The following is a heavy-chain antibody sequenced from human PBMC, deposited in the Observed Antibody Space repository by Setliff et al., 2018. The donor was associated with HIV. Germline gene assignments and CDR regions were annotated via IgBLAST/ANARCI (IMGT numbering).Heavy chain of an antibody. CDR3: ARLRVVGGHAGGSQQFVDY. J-gene: IGHJ4*02. Sequence: SETLSLTCTVSGGSISSSFYYWGWIRQPPGKGLEWIGSIYYSERTYYNSGSTYYNPSLKSRVTIAGDTSKNQFSLKLSSVPAADTAVYYCARLRVVGGHAGGSQQFVDYWGQGTLVTVSS. D-gene: IGHD2-21*01. V-gene: IGHV4-39*01. CDR2: IYYSERTYYNSGST. CDR1: GGSISSSFYY.